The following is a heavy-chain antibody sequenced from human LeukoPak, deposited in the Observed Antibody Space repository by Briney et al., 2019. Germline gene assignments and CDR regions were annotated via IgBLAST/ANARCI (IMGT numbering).Heavy chain of an antibody. J-gene: IGHJ4*02. V-gene: IGHV3-30*02. Sequence: GGSLRLSCAASGLTFSSYGMHWVRQAPGKGLEWVAFIRYDGSNKYYADSVKGRFTISRDNSKNTLYLQMNSLRIEDTAVYYCAKDVGLVRGVILGLDYWGQGTLVTVSS. CDR3: AKDVGLVRGVILGLDY. CDR1: GLTFSSYG. CDR2: IRYDGSNK. D-gene: IGHD3-10*01.